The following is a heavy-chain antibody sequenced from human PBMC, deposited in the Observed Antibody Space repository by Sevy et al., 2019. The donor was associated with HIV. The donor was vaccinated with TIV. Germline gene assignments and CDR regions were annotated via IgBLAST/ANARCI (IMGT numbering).Heavy chain of an antibody. D-gene: IGHD1-1*01. J-gene: IGHJ5*02. CDR3: VKDCTKMMTSLGFDP. CDR2: ISSNGGST. CDR1: GFTFSSYA. V-gene: IGHV3-64D*06. Sequence: GESLKISCSASGFTFSSYAMHWVRQAPGKGLEYVSAISSNGGSTYYADSVKGRFTISRDNYKNTLYLQMSSLRAEDTAVYYCVKDCTKMMTSLGFDPWGQGTLVTVSS.